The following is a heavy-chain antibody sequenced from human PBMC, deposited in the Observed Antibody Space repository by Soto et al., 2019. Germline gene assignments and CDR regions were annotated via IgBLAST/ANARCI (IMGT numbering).Heavy chain of an antibody. Sequence: QLQLQESGSGLVKPSQTLSLTCAVSGGSISSGGYSWSWIRQPPGKGLEWIGYINHSGSTYYNPSLKSRVNISVDMSTNQCSRRLGSVPASEPAVYYCARGVSRFGELLYANWFDPWGQGTLVTVSS. CDR1: GGSISSGGYS. D-gene: IGHD3-10*01. CDR3: ARGVSRFGELLYANWFDP. J-gene: IGHJ5*01. V-gene: IGHV4-30-2*01. CDR2: INHSGST.